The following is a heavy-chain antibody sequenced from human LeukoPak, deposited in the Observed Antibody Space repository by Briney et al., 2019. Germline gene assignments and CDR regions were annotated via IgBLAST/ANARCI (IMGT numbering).Heavy chain of an antibody. D-gene: IGHD5-24*01. V-gene: IGHV1-8*01. CDR1: GYTFTSYD. CDR2: MNPNSGNT. CDR3: AKGVYGYNLQYYFDY. J-gene: IGHJ4*02. Sequence: ASVKVSCKASGYTFTSYDINWVRQATGQGLEWMGWMNPNSGNTGYAQKFQGRVTMTRNTSISTAYMELSSLRSEDTALYYCAKGVYGYNLQYYFDYWGQGTLVTVSS.